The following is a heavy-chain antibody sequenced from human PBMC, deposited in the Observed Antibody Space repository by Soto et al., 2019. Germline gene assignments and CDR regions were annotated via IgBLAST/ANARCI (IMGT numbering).Heavy chain of an antibody. CDR2: IRQDGSEN. Sequence: PRLSCAVSGFTFSNYWMTWVRQAPGKGLEWVANIRQDGSENAYVGSVKGRFTISRDNAKNSLYLQMNSLRVEDTAVYYCARERGSKSLDVWGQGTTVTVSS. CDR1: GFTFSNYW. V-gene: IGHV3-7*03. CDR3: ARERGSKSLDV. D-gene: IGHD2-15*01. J-gene: IGHJ6*02.